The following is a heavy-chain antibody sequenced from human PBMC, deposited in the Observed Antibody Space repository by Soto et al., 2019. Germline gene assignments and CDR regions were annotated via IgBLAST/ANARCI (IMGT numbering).Heavy chain of an antibody. Sequence: SVKVSCKASGGTFSSYAISWVRQAPGQWLEWMGGIIPIFGTANYAQKFQGRVTITADESTSTAYMELSSLRSEDTAVYYCNADPPGVRGPSRNWFDPWGQGTQVTVSS. CDR1: GGTFSSYA. CDR3: NADPPGVRGPSRNWFDP. D-gene: IGHD3-10*01. CDR2: IIPIFGTA. V-gene: IGHV1-69*01. J-gene: IGHJ5*02.